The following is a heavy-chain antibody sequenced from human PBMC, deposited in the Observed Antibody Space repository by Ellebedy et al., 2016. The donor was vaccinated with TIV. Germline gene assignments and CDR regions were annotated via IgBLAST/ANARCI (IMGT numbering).Heavy chain of an antibody. D-gene: IGHD3-22*01. CDR2: ISGSGGST. J-gene: IGHJ4*02. V-gene: IGHV3-23*01. Sequence: GGSLRLSXAASGFTFSSYAMSWVRQAPGKGLEWVSAISGSGGSTYYAASVKGRFTISRDNSKNTLYLQMNSLRAEDTAVYYCAKSPRYDSSGYYFDYWGQGTLVTVSS. CDR1: GFTFSSYA. CDR3: AKSPRYDSSGYYFDY.